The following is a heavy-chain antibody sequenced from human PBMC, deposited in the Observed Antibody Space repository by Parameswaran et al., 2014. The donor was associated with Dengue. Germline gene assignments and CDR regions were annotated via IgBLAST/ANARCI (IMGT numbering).Heavy chain of an antibody. D-gene: IGHD3-16*01. CDR2: INPADSDT. J-gene: IGHJ3*02. CDR3: ARHIFPYVLPPGAFDI. V-gene: IGHV5-51*01. Sequence: WVRQAPGQGLQWMGIINPADSDTRYSPSFQGQVTISADQSTNTAYLQWNSLKASDTAMYYCARHIFPYVLPPGAFDIWGQGTLVTVSS.